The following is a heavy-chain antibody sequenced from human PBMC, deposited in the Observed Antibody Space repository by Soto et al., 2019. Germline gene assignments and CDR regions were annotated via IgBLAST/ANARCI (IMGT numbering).Heavy chain of an antibody. CDR3: AREMDGSSSWYPAPYYGMDV. V-gene: IGHV3-30-3*01. CDR2: ISYDGSNK. Sequence: SCKASGYTFTSYYIHWVRQAPGKGLEWVAVISYDGSNKYYADSVKGRFTISRDNSKNTLYLQMNSLRAEDTAVYYCAREMDGSSSWYPAPYYGMDVWGQGTTVTVSS. D-gene: IGHD6-13*01. J-gene: IGHJ6*02. CDR1: GYTFTSYY.